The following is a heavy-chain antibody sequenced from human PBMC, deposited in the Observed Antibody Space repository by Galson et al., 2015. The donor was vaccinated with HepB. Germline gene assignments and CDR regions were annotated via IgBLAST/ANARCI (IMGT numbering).Heavy chain of an antibody. CDR1: GDSVSSNSAV. Sequence: AISGDSVSSNSAVWNWIRQSPSRGLEWLGRTYYRSKWYKDYALFVKSRITINADTSRNQISLQLNSMTPEDTAVYYCAYGVDVWGQGTTVTVSS. CDR3: AYGVDV. J-gene: IGHJ6*02. CDR2: TYYRSKWYK. V-gene: IGHV6-1*01.